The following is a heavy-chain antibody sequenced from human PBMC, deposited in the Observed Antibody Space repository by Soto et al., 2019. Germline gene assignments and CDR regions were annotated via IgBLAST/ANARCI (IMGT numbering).Heavy chain of an antibody. CDR2: STGAGGST. D-gene: IGHD4-4*01. CDR3: AKGHSDYQGDYNYYRMDV. V-gene: IGHV3-23*01. J-gene: IGHJ6*02. Sequence: GGSLRLSCAASGFSFSSYAMSWVRQAPGKGLEWGAASTGAGGSTYEVDSEKGRFTISRDNSKKTVYLQLDGLRAEDPAIYYCAKGHSDYQGDYNYYRMDVWGQGTTVTVSS. CDR1: GFSFSSYA.